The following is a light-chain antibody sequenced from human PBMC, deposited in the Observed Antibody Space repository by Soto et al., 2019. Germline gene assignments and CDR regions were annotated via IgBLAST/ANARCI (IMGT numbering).Light chain of an antibody. J-gene: IGKJ5*01. V-gene: IGKV3-15*01. Sequence: EIVLTQSPVTLSLFPFERATLSFISSQSFSSSYLAWYQQKPGQAPRLLIYDSSTRATGIPARFSGSESGTEFTLTISSLQSEDFAVYYCHHYHNWPMTFGQGTRLEIK. CDR2: DSS. CDR1: QSFSSSY. CDR3: HHYHNWPMT.